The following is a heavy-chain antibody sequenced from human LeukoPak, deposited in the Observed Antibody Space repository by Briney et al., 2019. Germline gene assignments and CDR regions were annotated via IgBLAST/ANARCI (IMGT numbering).Heavy chain of an antibody. CDR3: AKATTSGAFDI. D-gene: IGHD1-1*01. Sequence: QSGGSLRLSCAASGFTFDDYAMHWVRQAPGKGLEWVSGISWNSGSIGYADSVKGRFTISRDNAKNSLYLQMNSLRAEDTALYYCAKATTSGAFDIWGQGTRVTVSS. V-gene: IGHV3-9*01. J-gene: IGHJ3*02. CDR2: ISWNSGSI. CDR1: GFTFDDYA.